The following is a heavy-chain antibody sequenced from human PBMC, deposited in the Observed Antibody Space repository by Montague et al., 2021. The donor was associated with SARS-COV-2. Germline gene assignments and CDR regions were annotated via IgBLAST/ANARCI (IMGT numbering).Heavy chain of an antibody. CDR1: GFIFGDCW. V-gene: IGHV3-7*01. J-gene: IGHJ6*03. CDR2: IKLDGSEE. CDR3: ARATLYMDV. Sequence: SLRLSCAASGFIFGDCWMSWVRQAPGKGLEWVANIKLDGSEEYYMDSVKGRFTVSRDNAKNSLYLQMNSLRAEDTAVYYCARATLYMDVWGKGTTVTVSS.